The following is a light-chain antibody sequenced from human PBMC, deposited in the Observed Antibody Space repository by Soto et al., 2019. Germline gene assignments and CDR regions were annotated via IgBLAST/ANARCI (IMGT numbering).Light chain of an antibody. V-gene: IGKV3-20*01. Sequence: EIVLTQSPGTLYWSSGERATLSCRASQSVISSYIAWYQQKPGQAPRHLIYGASSRATGIPDRFSGSGSGTDFTLTISRLEPEDFAVYYCQQYGSSPPMYTFGQGTRLEIK. CDR2: GAS. CDR1: QSVISSY. J-gene: IGKJ2*01. CDR3: QQYGSSPPMYT.